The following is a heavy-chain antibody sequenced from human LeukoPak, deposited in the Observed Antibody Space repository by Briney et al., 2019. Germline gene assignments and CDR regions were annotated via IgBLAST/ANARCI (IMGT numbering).Heavy chain of an antibody. J-gene: IGHJ4*02. D-gene: IGHD6-13*01. V-gene: IGHV4-39*01. Sequence: PSESLSLTCTVSGGSISSSSYYWGWIRQPPGKGLEWIGSIYYSGSTYYNPSLKSRVTISVDTPKNQFSLKLSSVTAADTAVNYCARRITAAGAFDYWGQGTLVTVSS. CDR3: ARRITAAGAFDY. CDR1: GGSISSSSYY. CDR2: IYYSGST.